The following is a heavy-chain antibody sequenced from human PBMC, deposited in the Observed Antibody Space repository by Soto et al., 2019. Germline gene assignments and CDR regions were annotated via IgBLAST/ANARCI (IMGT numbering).Heavy chain of an antibody. V-gene: IGHV3-21*01. CDR3: ARGHADCSGGSCYSGLDY. CDR1: GFTFSSYS. J-gene: IGHJ4*02. CDR2: ISSSSSYI. D-gene: IGHD2-15*01. Sequence: GGSLRLSCAASGFTFSSYSMNWVRQAPGKGLEWVSSISSSSSYIYYADSVKGRFTISRDNAKNSLYLQMNSLRAEDTAVYYCARGHADCSGGSCYSGLDYWGQGTLVTVSS.